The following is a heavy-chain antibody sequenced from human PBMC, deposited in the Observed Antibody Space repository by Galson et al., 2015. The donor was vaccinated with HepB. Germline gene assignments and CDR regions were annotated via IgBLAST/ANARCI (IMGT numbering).Heavy chain of an antibody. Sequence: SLRLSCAASGFTFSGSAMHWVRQASGKGLEWAGRIRSKANSYATAYAASVKGRFTISRDDSKNTAYLQMNSLKTEDTAVYYCTSLGYYYGSGSPSTGPPYWGQGTLVTVSS. D-gene: IGHD3-10*01. CDR1: GFTFSGSA. V-gene: IGHV3-73*01. CDR3: TSLGYYYGSGSPSTGPPY. CDR2: IRSKANSYAT. J-gene: IGHJ4*02.